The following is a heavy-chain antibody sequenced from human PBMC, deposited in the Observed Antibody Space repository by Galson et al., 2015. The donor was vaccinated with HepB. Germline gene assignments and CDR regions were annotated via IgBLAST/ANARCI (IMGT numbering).Heavy chain of an antibody. CDR1: GFTFSSYG. J-gene: IGHJ6*02. V-gene: IGHV3-30*18. CDR3: AKDLLPSIAARPPYYGMDV. D-gene: IGHD6-6*01. Sequence: SLRLSCAASGFTFSSYGMHWVRQAPGKGLEWVAVISYDGNNKYYGDSVKGRFTISRDNSKKTLYLQMNSLRAEDTAVYYCAKDLLPSIAARPPYYGMDVWGQGTTVTVSS. CDR2: ISYDGNNK.